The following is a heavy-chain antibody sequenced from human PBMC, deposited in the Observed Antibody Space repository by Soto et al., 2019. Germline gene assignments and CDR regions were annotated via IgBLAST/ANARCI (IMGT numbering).Heavy chain of an antibody. CDR2: ISAYNGNT. J-gene: IGHJ6*02. CDR3: ARDGRDYDFWSGYYPYYYYYGMDV. V-gene: IGHV1-18*01. Sequence: QVQLVQSGAEVKKPGASVKVSCKASGYTFTSYGISWVRQAPGQGLEWMGWISAYNGNTNYAQTLQGRVTMTTDTSTSTAYMELRSLRSDDTAVYYCARDGRDYDFWSGYYPYYYYYGMDVWGQGTTVTVSS. CDR1: GYTFTSYG. D-gene: IGHD3-3*01.